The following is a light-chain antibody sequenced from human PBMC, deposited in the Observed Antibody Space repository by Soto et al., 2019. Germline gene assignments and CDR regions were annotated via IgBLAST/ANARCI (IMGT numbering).Light chain of an antibody. J-gene: IGKJ1*01. CDR1: QSVTSNY. CDR3: QHYVTSLTT. V-gene: IGKV3-20*01. CDR2: GAS. Sequence: EIVLTQSPGTLSLSPGERATLSCGASQSVTSNYLAWYQPKPGQAPRLLIFGASIRVKGIPDRFIGSGSGTDFTLTISRLEPEDFAVYYCQHYVTSLTTFGQGTKVEVK.